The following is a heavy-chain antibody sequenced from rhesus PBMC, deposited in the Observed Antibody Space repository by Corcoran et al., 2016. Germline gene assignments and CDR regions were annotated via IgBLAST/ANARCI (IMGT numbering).Heavy chain of an antibody. V-gene: IGHV4-160*01. CDR1: GGSISSNY. CDR2: IYGRQGVT. Sequence: QVQLQESGPGLVKPSETLSLTCAVSGGSISSNYWSWIRQPPGKGLEWIGYIYGRQGVTSSTPPLRSRSTISTAPSKNQFSLKLGSVTAADTAVYYCARDARYSGYRYFEFWGQGALVTVSS. D-gene: IGHD5-24*01. CDR3: ARDARYSGYRYFEF. J-gene: IGHJ1*01.